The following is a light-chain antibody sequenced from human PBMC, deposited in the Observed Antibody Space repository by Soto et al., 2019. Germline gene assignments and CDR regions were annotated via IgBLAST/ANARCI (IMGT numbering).Light chain of an antibody. Sequence: QSVLTQPASVSESPGQSITSSCTGTSSDVGNYKYVSWYQQHPGKAPKLMIYEVSNRPSGVSNRFSGSKSGNTASLTISGLQAEDETDYYCFSYTSSGTYVFGTGTKVTVL. CDR3: FSYTSSGTYV. CDR1: SSDVGNYKY. CDR2: EVS. V-gene: IGLV2-14*01. J-gene: IGLJ1*01.